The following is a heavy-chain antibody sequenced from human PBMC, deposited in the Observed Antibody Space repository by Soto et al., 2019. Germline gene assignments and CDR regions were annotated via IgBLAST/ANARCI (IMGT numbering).Heavy chain of an antibody. CDR2: INHSGST. D-gene: IGHD6-19*01. V-gene: IGHV4-34*01. CDR3: ARGGGVAGFDY. J-gene: IGHJ4*02. Sequence: QVQLQQWGAGLLKPSETLSLTCAVYGGSFSGYYWSLIRQPPGKGLEWIGEINHSGSTNYNPSLKSRVTISVDTSKNQFSLKLSSVTAADTAVYYCARGGGVAGFDYWGQGTLVTVSS. CDR1: GGSFSGYY.